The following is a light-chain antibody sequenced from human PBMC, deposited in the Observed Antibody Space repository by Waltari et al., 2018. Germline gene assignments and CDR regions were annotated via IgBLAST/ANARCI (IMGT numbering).Light chain of an antibody. Sequence: DIVLTQSPGTLSLSPGERATLSCRASQSVSSSHLAWDQQKPGQAPKLLLYGASNRATGIPDRFSGSGSGTDFTLTISRLDPEDFAVYYCQQYGSSPPWTFGQGTKVEIK. CDR2: GAS. J-gene: IGKJ1*01. CDR1: QSVSSSH. V-gene: IGKV3-20*01. CDR3: QQYGSSPPWT.